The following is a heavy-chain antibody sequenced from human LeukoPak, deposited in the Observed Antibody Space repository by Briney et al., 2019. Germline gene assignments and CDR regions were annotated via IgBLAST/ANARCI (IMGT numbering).Heavy chain of an antibody. CDR1: GGTFSSYA. Sequence: SVKVSCKASGGTFSSYAISWVGQAPGQGLEWMVGIIPIFGTANYAQKFQGRVTITTDESTSTAYIELSSLRSEDTAVYYCAKGGQQLVLGWFDPWGQGTLVTVSS. J-gene: IGHJ5*02. D-gene: IGHD6-6*01. CDR3: AKGGQQLVLGWFDP. V-gene: IGHV1-69*05. CDR2: IIPIFGTA.